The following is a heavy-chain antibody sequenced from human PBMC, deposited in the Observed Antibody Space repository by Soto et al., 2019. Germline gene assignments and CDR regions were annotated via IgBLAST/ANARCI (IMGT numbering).Heavy chain of an antibody. D-gene: IGHD2-15*01. Sequence: QITLKESGPTLVKPTQTLMLTCTFSGFSLSTSGVGVGWIRQPPGKALEWLALIYWDDDKRYSPSLKSRLTITKDTSKNQVVLTMTNMDPVDTATYYCAHRRDIVVVVAATRAFDWFDPWGQGTLVTVSS. J-gene: IGHJ5*02. CDR2: IYWDDDK. V-gene: IGHV2-5*02. CDR1: GFSLSTSGVG. CDR3: AHRRDIVVVVAATRAFDWFDP.